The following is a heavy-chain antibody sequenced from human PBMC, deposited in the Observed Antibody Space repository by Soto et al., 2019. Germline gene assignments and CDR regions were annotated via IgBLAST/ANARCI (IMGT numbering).Heavy chain of an antibody. CDR2: ISAYNGNT. CDR3: ARTPILSGTLDY. V-gene: IGHV1-18*01. CDR1: GYTFTSYG. D-gene: IGHD1-26*01. J-gene: IGHJ4*02. Sequence: ASVKVSCKASGYTFTSYGISWVRQAPGQGLEWMGWISAYNGNTNYAQKLQGRVTMTTDTSTSTAYTELRSLRSDDTAVYYCARTPILSGTLDYWGQGXLVTVYS.